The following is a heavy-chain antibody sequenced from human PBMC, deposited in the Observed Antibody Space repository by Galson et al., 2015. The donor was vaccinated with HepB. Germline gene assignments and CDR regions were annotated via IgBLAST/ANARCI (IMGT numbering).Heavy chain of an antibody. D-gene: IGHD1-20*01. V-gene: IGHV3-48*02. CDR2: ISTSSSTI. CDR3: ARLTSNWNDPNCCDP. J-gene: IGHJ5*02. CDR1: AFIFSSYS. Sequence: SLRLSCAASAFIFSSYSMNWVRQAPGKGLEWVSYISTSSSTIYYADSVKGRFTISRDNAKNSLYLQMNSLRDEDTAVYYCARLTSNWNDPNCCDPWGQGTLVTVSS.